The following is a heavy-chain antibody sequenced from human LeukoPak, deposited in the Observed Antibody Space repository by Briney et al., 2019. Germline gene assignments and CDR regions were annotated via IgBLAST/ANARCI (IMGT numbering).Heavy chain of an antibody. CDR3: ARVGSGWQLDY. V-gene: IGHV4-34*01. Sequence: NASETLSPTCAVYGGSFSGYYWSWIRQPPGKGLEWIGEINHSGSTNYNPSLKSRVTISVDTSKNQFSLKLSSVTAADTAVYYCARVGSGWQLDYWGQGTLVTVSS. CDR2: INHSGST. CDR1: GGSFSGYY. J-gene: IGHJ4*02. D-gene: IGHD6-19*01.